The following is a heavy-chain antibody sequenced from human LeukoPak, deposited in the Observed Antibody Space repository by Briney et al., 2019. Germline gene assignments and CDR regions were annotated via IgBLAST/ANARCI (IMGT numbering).Heavy chain of an antibody. J-gene: IGHJ4*02. V-gene: IGHV4-61*08. Sequence: PSETLSLTCTVSGGSISSGDYYWSWIRQPPGKGLEWIGYIYYSGSTYYNPSLKSRVTISVDTSKNQFSLKLSSVTAADTAVYYCARGVLVSGSWPFDYWGQGTLVTVSS. CDR2: IYYSGST. CDR1: GGSISSGDYY. D-gene: IGHD1-26*01. CDR3: ARGVLVSGSWPFDY.